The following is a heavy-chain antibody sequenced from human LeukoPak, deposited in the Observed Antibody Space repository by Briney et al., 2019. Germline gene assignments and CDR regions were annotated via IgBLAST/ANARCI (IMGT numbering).Heavy chain of an antibody. V-gene: IGHV4-39*07. CDR2: IYYSGST. J-gene: IGHJ6*03. CDR1: GGSISSSSYY. D-gene: IGHD3-3*01. CDR3: ARVMGDFWSSYYYMDV. Sequence: SETLSLTCTVSGGSISSSSYYWGWIRQPPGKGLEWIGSIYYSGSTYYNPSLKSRVTISVDTSKNQFSLKLSSVTAADTAVYYCARVMGDFWSSYYYMDVWGKGTTVTVSS.